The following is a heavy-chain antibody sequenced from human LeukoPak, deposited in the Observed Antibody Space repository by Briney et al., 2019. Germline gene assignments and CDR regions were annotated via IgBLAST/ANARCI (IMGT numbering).Heavy chain of an antibody. D-gene: IGHD1-26*01. Sequence: NPSETLSLTCTVSGYSISSGYYWGWIRQPPGKGLEWIGSIYHSGSTYYNPSLKSRVTISVDTSKNQFSLKLSSVTAADTAVYYCARDGWELPYYFDYWGQGTLVTVSS. V-gene: IGHV4-38-2*02. CDR2: IYHSGST. CDR3: ARDGWELPYYFDY. CDR1: GYSISSGYY. J-gene: IGHJ4*02.